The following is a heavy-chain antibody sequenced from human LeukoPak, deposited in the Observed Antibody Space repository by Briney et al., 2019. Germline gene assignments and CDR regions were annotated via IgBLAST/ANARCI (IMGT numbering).Heavy chain of an antibody. Sequence: PSETLSLTCAVSGGSISNGYWWSWVRQPPGKGLEWIGSIYHSGSTYYNPSLKSRVTISVDTSKNQFSLKLSSVTAADTAVYYCASRGTRGYSYGFTDYWGQGTLVTVSS. CDR2: IYHSGST. CDR3: ASRGTRGYSYGFTDY. V-gene: IGHV4-38-2*01. CDR1: GGSISNGYW. D-gene: IGHD5-18*01. J-gene: IGHJ4*02.